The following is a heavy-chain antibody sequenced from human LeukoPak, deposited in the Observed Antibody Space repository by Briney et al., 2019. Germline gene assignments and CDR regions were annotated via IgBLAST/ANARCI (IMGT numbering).Heavy chain of an antibody. V-gene: IGHV3-11*01. CDR3: ASHRGITVPLDP. J-gene: IGHJ5*02. CDR1: GFTFSDYY. Sequence: PVGSLRLSCAASGFTFSDYYMSWIRQAPGKGLEWVSYISSSGSTIFYADSVKGRFTISRDNAKNSLYLQMNSLRAEDTAVYYCASHRGITVPLDPWGQGTLVSVSS. D-gene: IGHD3-10*01. CDR2: ISSSGSTI.